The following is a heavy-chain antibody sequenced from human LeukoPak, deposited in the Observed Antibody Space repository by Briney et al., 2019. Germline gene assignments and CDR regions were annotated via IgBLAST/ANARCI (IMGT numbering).Heavy chain of an antibody. V-gene: IGHV4-61*02. J-gene: IGHJ5*02. CDR1: GGSISSGSYY. Sequence: SETLSLTCTVSGGSISSGSYYWSWIRQPAGKGLEWIGRIYTSGSTNYNPSLKSRVTISVDTSKNQFSLKLTSVTTADTAVYFCARDSAGDYWLDPWGQGTPVTVSS. CDR2: IYTSGST. CDR3: ARDSAGDYWLDP. D-gene: IGHD7-27*01.